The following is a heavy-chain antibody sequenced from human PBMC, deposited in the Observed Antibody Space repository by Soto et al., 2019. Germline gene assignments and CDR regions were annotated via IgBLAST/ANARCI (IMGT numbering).Heavy chain of an antibody. CDR1: GFTVSSSE. CDR2: INEDGTT. J-gene: IGHJ6*02. CDR3: SRDKGERVAYGMDV. D-gene: IGHD1-26*01. V-gene: IGHV3-48*03. Sequence: EVQLVESGGGLVQPGGSLRISCTASGFTVSSSEMNWVRQAPGKGLEWVSYINEDGTTFYADSVKGRFTISRDSADNSLFLQMSSLRADDTAVYYCSRDKGERVAYGMDVWGQGTTVTVSS.